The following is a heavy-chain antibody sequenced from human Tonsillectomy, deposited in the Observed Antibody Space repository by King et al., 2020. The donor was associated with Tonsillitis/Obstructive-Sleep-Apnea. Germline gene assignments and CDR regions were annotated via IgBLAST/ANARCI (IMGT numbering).Heavy chain of an antibody. J-gene: IGHJ4*02. CDR2: IYPDDSET. CDR3: ARLKVVGSSSAGAFDY. Sequence: QLVQSGAEVKKPGESLKISCKGSGYSFSSSWIGWVRQMPGKGLEWMGIIYPDDSETRYSPSFQGQVTISADKSISTAYLQWSSLKASDTAMYYCARLKVVGSSSAGAFDYWGQGTLVTGSS. CDR1: GYSFSSSW. D-gene: IGHD6-6*01. V-gene: IGHV5-51*01.